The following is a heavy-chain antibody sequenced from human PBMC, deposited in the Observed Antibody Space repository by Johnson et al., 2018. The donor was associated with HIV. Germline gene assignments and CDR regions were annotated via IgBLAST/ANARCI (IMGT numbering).Heavy chain of an antibody. V-gene: IGHV3-11*04. Sequence: QVQLVESGGGLVKPGGSLRLSCAASGFTFGDYYMTWIRQAPGKGLEWVSYISSSGSTIYYADSVKGRFTISRDNAKNSLYLQMNSLRAEDTAVYYCARDLEYSSSHGLGDDAFDIWGQGTMVTVSS. J-gene: IGHJ3*02. CDR3: ARDLEYSSSHGLGDDAFDI. CDR2: ISSSGSTI. CDR1: GFTFGDYY. D-gene: IGHD6-6*01.